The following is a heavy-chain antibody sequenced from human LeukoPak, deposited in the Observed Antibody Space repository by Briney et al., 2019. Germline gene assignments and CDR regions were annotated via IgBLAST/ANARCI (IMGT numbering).Heavy chain of an antibody. V-gene: IGHV3-21*01. CDR2: ISSSSSYI. Sequence: GRSLRLSCAASGFTFSSYSMHWVPQAPGKGLEWVSSISSSSSYIYYADSVKGRFTISRDNTKNSLYLQMNSLRAEDTAVYYCARDRRDGYNDYWGQGTLVTVSS. J-gene: IGHJ4*02. CDR3: ARDRRDGYNDY. D-gene: IGHD5-24*01. CDR1: GFTFSSYS.